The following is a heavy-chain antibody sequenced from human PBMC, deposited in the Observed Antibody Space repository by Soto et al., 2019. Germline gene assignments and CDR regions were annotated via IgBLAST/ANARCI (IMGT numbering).Heavy chain of an antibody. CDR2: ISGSGGST. V-gene: IGHV3-23*01. CDR1: GFTFSSYA. Sequence: EVQLLESGGGLVQPGGSLRLSCAASGFTFSSYAMSWVRQAPGKGLEWVSAISGSGGSTYYADSVKGRFTISRDNSKNTLYLQMNSLRAEDTAVYYCAKIYYYGSGSYSALQYYFDYWGQGTLVTVSS. CDR3: AKIYYYGSGSYSALQYYFDY. J-gene: IGHJ4*02. D-gene: IGHD3-10*01.